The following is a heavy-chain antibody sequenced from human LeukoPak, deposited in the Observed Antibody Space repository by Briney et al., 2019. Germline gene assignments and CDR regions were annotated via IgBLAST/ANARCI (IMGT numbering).Heavy chain of an antibody. J-gene: IGHJ5*02. CDR1: GFTFSSYS. Sequence: PGGSLRLSCAASGFTFSSYSMNWVRQAPGKGLEWVSFIRSSSTYISYSDSVKGRFTISRDNANNSLYLQTNSLRAEDTAVYYCARDSGGFDPWGQGTLVTVSS. D-gene: IGHD3-10*01. V-gene: IGHV3-21*01. CDR2: IRSSSTYI. CDR3: ARDSGGFDP.